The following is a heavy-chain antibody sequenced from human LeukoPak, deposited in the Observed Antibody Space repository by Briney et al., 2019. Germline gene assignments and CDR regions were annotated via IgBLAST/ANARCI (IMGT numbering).Heavy chain of an antibody. J-gene: IGHJ4*02. CDR2: MNPNSGNT. Sequence: ASVEVSCKASGYTFTSYDINWVRQATGQGLEWMGWMNPNSGNTGYAQKFQGRVTITRNTSISTAYMELSSLRSEDTAVYYCARVRYSDSSVLTRKRSYYFDYWGQGTLVTVSS. D-gene: IGHD3-22*01. V-gene: IGHV1-8*03. CDR1: GYTFTSYD. CDR3: ARVRYSDSSVLTRKRSYYFDY.